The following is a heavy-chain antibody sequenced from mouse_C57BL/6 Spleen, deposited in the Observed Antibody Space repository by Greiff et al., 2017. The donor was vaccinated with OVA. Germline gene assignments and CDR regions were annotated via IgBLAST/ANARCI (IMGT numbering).Heavy chain of an antibody. D-gene: IGHD3-2*02. CDR2: ISSGSSTI. Sequence: EVMLVESGGGLVKPGGSLKLSCAASGFTFSDYGMHWVRQAPEKGLEWVAYISSGSSTIYYADTVKGRFTISRDNAKNTLFLQMTSLRSEDTAMYYCAREGSSGFFAYWGQGTLVTVSA. CDR3: AREGSSGFFAY. V-gene: IGHV5-17*01. J-gene: IGHJ3*01. CDR1: GFTFSDYG.